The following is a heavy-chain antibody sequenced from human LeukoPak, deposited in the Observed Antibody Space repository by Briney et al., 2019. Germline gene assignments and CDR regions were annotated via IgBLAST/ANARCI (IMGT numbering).Heavy chain of an antibody. CDR2: IKQDGSEK. CDR3: ARVRDAYNHPDVYFDY. D-gene: IGHD5-24*01. J-gene: IGHJ4*02. V-gene: IGHV3-7*05. CDR1: GFTFSGYS. Sequence: GGSLRLSCAASGFTFSGYSMSWVRQAPGKGLEWVANIKQDGSEKYYVESVKGRFTISRDNAKNSLYLQMNSLRVEDTAVYYCARVRDAYNHPDVYFDYWGQGTLVTVFS.